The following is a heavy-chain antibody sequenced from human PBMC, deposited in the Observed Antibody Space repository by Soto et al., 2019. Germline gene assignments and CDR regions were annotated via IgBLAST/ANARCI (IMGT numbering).Heavy chain of an antibody. CDR3: ARLYCSGDDCFPQIDT. V-gene: IGHV3-48*02. CDR1: GFSFSHYS. Sequence: PGGSLRLSCAASGFSFSHYSMIWVRQAPGKGLEWLSYISSESGTIYYAESVKGRFTVSRDNAKNSLSLQMNILRDEDAATYYCARLYCSGDDCFPQIDTGGQGARATLP. J-gene: IGHJ4*02. D-gene: IGHD2-15*01. CDR2: ISSESGTI.